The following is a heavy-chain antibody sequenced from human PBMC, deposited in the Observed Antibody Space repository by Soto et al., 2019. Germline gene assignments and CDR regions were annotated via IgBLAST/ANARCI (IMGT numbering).Heavy chain of an antibody. D-gene: IGHD2-2*01. V-gene: IGHV4-59*02. Sequence: PSETLSLTCSFSGGSVSTFHSTWVRQPPGEGLEWVWDIYYSGSTSHKPSPNSRGIKSVDTSKKQFSLTLSSVTSSGTGAVYCGRGGFRTGSTCYDDYNWFAPWGQGTLVTVSS. CDR2: IYYSGST. J-gene: IGHJ5*02. CDR3: GRGGFRTGSTCYDDYNWFAP. CDR1: GGSVSTFH.